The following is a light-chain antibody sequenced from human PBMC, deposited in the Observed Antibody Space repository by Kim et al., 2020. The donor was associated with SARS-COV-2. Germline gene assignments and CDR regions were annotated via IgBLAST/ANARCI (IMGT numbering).Light chain of an antibody. Sequence: RATINCKSSQSVLYSSNNKNYLAWYQHKPGQPPKLLIYWASTRESGVPDRFSGSGSGTDFTLTISSLQAEDVAVYYCHQYYSSWAFGQGTKVDIK. J-gene: IGKJ1*01. V-gene: IGKV4-1*01. CDR2: WAS. CDR1: QSVLYSSNNKNY. CDR3: HQYYSSWA.